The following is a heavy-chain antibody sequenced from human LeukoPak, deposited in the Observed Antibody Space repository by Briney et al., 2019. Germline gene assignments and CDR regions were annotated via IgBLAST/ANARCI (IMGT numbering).Heavy chain of an antibody. J-gene: IGHJ4*02. CDR1: GDSVSSNSAA. V-gene: IGHV6-1*01. CDR2: TYYRSKWYN. CDR3: ARVPSSSWSFDY. D-gene: IGHD6-13*01. Sequence: SQTLSLTCAISGDSVSSNSAAWNWIRQSPPRALEGRGRTYYRSKWYNDYAVSVKSRITINPDTSKNQFSLQLNSVTPEDTAVYYCARVPSSSWSFDYWGQGTLVTVSS.